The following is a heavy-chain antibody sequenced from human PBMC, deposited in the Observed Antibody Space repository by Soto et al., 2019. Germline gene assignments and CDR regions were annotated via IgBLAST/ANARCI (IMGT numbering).Heavy chain of an antibody. CDR2: ISYIGST. Sequence: PSETLSLTCTVSGGSISSGAYFWNWIRQSPGKGLEWLGYISYIGSTYYNPPLKSRLSISRDTSKNQFSLKMTSVIDADTAVYFCARGIHGSSQYISWFDPWGQGTPVTVSS. D-gene: IGHD2-15*01. J-gene: IGHJ5*02. CDR3: ARGIHGSSQYISWFDP. CDR1: GGSISSGAYF. V-gene: IGHV4-30-4*01.